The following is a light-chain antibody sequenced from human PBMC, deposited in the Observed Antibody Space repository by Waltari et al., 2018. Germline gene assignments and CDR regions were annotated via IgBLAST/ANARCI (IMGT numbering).Light chain of an antibody. J-gene: IGLJ2*01. Sequence: QSVVTQPPPASGPPGQGATIPCSATSPNCGSTSIRWYQQRPGPAPKVVMYDIDRRPSGVPDRFSGSRSGTTASLTISGLQYEDEADYYCSVWDDSLSGPVFGGGTKLTVL. CDR1: SPNCGSTS. CDR3: SVWDDSLSGPV. V-gene: IGLV1-44*01. CDR2: DID.